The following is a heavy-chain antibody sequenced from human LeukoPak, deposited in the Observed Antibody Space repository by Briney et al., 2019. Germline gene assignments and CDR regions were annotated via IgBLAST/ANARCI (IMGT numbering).Heavy chain of an antibody. J-gene: IGHJ6*02. V-gene: IGHV1-2*02. CDR1: GYTFTGYY. Sequence: ATVKVSCKASGYTFTGYYMHWVRQAPGQGLEWMGWINPNSGGTNYAQKFQGRVTMTRDTSISTAYMELSRLRSDDTAVYYCARAMNFDWLSTLGYYYGMDVWGQGTLVTVSS. CDR2: INPNSGGT. CDR3: ARAMNFDWLSTLGYYYGMDV. D-gene: IGHD3-9*01.